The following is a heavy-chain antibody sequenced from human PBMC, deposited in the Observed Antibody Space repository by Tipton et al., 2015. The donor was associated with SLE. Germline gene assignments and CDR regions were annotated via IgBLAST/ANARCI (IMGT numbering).Heavy chain of an antibody. CDR2: IYYTGST. J-gene: IGHJ4*02. V-gene: IGHV4-59*11. CDR3: ASAVGPTTSLDY. Sequence: TLSLTCTVSGDSITSHYWSWIRQAPGKGLEWIGNIYYTGSTNYSPSLKSRVTMSVDTSKNHFSLKLTSVTAADTAVYYCASAVGPTTSLDYWGLGTLVTVSS. D-gene: IGHD1-26*01. CDR1: GDSITSHY.